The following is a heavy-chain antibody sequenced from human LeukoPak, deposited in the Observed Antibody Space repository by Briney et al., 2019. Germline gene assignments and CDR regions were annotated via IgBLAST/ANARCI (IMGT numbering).Heavy chain of an antibody. CDR1: GFSFSAYW. CDR2: INPAGSET. D-gene: IGHD2-15*01. V-gene: IGHV3-7*01. Sequence: PGGSLRLSCAASGFSFSAYWMTWVRQAPGTGLEWVANINPAGSETYYVDPVKGRFSISRDNAKNLVYLQVNSLRAEDTAVYHCAKFGYVAAVDVWGQGTPVT. J-gene: IGHJ4*02. CDR3: AKFGYVAAVDV.